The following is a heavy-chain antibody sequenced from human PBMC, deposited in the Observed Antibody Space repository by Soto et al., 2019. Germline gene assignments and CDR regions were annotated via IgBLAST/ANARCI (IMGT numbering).Heavy chain of an antibody. CDR1: GYTLTELS. CDR3: ATDYGSIAARPRYFDL. D-gene: IGHD6-6*01. J-gene: IGHJ2*01. CDR2: FDPEDGET. V-gene: IGHV1-24*01. Sequence: EASVKVSCKVSGYTLTELSMHWVRQAPGKGLEWMGGFDPEDGETIYAQKFQGRVTMTEDTSTDTAYMELSSLRSEDTAVYYCATDYGSIAARPRYFDLWGRGTLVTVSS.